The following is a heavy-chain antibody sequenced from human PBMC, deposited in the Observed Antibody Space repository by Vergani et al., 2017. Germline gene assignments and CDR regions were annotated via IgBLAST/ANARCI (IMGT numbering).Heavy chain of an antibody. Sequence: QVQLVQSGAEVKKPGASVKVSCKASGYTFTGYYMHWVRQAPGQGLEWMGWINPNSGGTNYAQKFQGRVTMTRDTSISTAYMELSSLRSEDTAVYYCARGRNCSSTSCYVFPRVFNWFDPWGQGTLVTVSS. V-gene: IGHV1-2*02. J-gene: IGHJ5*02. CDR2: INPNSGGT. D-gene: IGHD2-2*01. CDR1: GYTFTGYY. CDR3: ARGRNCSSTSCYVFPRVFNWFDP.